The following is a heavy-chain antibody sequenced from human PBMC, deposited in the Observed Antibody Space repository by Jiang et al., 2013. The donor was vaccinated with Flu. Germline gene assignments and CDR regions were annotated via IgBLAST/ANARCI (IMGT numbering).Heavy chain of an antibody. CDR2: INHSGST. CDR1: GGSFSGYY. J-gene: IGHJ5*02. V-gene: IGHV4-34*01. Sequence: LLKPSETLSLTCAVYGGSFSGYYWSWIRQPPGKGLEWIGEINHSGSTNYNPSLKSRVTISVDTSKNQFSLKLSSVTAADTAVYYCAREKWLVLRWFDPWGQGTLVTVSS. D-gene: IGHD6-19*01. CDR3: AREKWLVLRWFDP.